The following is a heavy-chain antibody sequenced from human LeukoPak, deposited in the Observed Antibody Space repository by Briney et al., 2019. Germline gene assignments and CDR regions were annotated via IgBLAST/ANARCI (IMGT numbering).Heavy chain of an antibody. J-gene: IGHJ4*02. Sequence: SETLSLTCTVSSGSISGHYWSWIRQPPGEGLEWIGNIYYSGGTNYNPSLKSRLTISVDTSKNQFSLKLSSVTAADAAVYYCARHSSGWYYVDYWGQGTLVTVSS. CDR1: SGSISGHY. D-gene: IGHD6-19*01. V-gene: IGHV4-59*11. CDR3: ARHSSGWYYVDY. CDR2: IYYSGGT.